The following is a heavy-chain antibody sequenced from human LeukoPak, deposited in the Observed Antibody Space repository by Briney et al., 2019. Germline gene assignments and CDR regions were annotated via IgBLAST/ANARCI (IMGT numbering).Heavy chain of an antibody. V-gene: IGHV3-23*01. CDR2: ISGSGDGT. CDR1: GFTFGTYA. J-gene: IGHJ5*01. Sequence: GGSLRLSCAASGFTFGTYAMNWVRQAPGKGLEWVSLISGSGDGTYYADSVKGRFTISRDNSKNTLYLQMNSLRTEDTAAYYCAKDAVRGSGRINWFDSWGQGTLVTVSS. CDR3: AKDAVRGSGRINWFDS. D-gene: IGHD3-10*01.